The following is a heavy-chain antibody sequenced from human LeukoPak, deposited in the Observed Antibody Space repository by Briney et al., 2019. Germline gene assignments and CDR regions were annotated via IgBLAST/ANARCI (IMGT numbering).Heavy chain of an antibody. Sequence: SETLSLTCAVYGGSFSGYYWSWIRQPPGKGLEWIGEINHSGSTNYNPSLKSRVTISVDTSKNQFSLKLSSVTAAGTAVYYCARGFNGYYYYGMDVWGQGTTVTVSS. V-gene: IGHV4-34*01. CDR1: GGSFSGYY. CDR2: INHSGST. CDR3: ARGFNGYYYYGMDV. J-gene: IGHJ6*02. D-gene: IGHD2-8*01.